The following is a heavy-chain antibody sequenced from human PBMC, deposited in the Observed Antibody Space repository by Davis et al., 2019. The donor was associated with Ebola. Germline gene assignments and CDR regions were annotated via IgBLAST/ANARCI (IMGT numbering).Heavy chain of an antibody. CDR2: ISYDGSNK. J-gene: IGHJ6*04. D-gene: IGHD6-19*01. CDR3: ARDLFVPVSSGPYYYYGMDV. CDR1: GFTFSSYA. Sequence: PGGSLRLSCAASGFTFSSYAMHWVRQAPGKGLEWVAVISYDGSNKYYADSVKGRFTISRDNSKNTLYLQMNSLRAEDTAVYYCARDLFVPVSSGPYYYYGMDVWGKGTTVTVSS. V-gene: IGHV3-30*04.